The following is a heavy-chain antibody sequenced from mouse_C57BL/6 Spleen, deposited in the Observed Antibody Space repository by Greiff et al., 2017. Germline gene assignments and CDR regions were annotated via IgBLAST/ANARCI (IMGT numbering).Heavy chain of an antibody. CDR2: IIPSSGCT. D-gene: IGHD4-1*01. V-gene: IGHV1-7*01. J-gene: IGHJ3*01. Sequence: VQLQQSGAELAKPGASVKLSCKASGYTFTSYWMNWVKQRPGQGLVWIGYIIPSSGCTKYNQKFKDKATLIADKSSSTAYMLLSSLTYEDSAVYYCARWEAWIAYWGQGTLVTVSA. CDR1: GYTFTSYW. CDR3: ARWEAWIAY.